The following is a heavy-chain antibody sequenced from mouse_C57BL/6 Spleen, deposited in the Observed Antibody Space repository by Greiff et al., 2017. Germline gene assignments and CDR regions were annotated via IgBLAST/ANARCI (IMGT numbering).Heavy chain of an antibody. CDR1: GYTFTSSW. D-gene: IGHD1-1*02. J-gene: IGHJ2*01. V-gene: IGHV1-64*01. CDR2: IHPNSGST. Sequence: QVHVKQPGAELVKPGASVKLSCKASGYTFTSSWMHWVKQRPGQGLEWIGMIHPNSGSTNYNEMFKSKATLTVDKSSSTAYMQLSSLTSEDSAVYYCASYGSYYFDYWGQGTTLTVSS. CDR3: ASYGSYYFDY.